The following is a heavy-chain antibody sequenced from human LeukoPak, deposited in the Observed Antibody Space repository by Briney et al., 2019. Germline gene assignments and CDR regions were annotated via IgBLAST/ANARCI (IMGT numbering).Heavy chain of an antibody. CDR2: IYYSGST. J-gene: IGHJ3*02. V-gene: IGHV4-39*01. CDR1: GGSIRSSSYY. CDR3: ARTSCYYDSSGYCPLFAFDI. Sequence: SETLSLTCTVSGGSIRSSSYYWGWIRQPPGKGLEWIGSIYYSGSTYYNPCLKSRVTISVDTSKNQFSLKLSSVTAADTAVYYFARTSCYYDSSGYCPLFAFDIWGQGTMVTVSS. D-gene: IGHD3-22*01.